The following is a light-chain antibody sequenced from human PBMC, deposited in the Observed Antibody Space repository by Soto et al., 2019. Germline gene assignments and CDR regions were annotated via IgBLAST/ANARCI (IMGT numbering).Light chain of an antibody. CDR3: QEHGGSPIT. CDR2: GAS. J-gene: IGKJ5*01. CDR1: QSVSTK. V-gene: IGKV3-15*01. Sequence: EIVMTESPATLSVSPGERATLSCGASQSVSTKLAWYQQKPGQAPRLLIYGASTRATGIPARFSGSGSGTDFTLTICRLEPEDFALYYSQEHGGSPITFGEGTRLEIK.